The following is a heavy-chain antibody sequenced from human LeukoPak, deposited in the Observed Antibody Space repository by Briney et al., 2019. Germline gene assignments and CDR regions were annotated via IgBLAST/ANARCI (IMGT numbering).Heavy chain of an antibody. Sequence: PGGSLRLSCAASGISFSSYWMSWVRQAPGKGLEWVANIKEDGSEKYYVDSVKGRCTISRDNANNSLYLQMNSLGAEDTAVYHCARGRGWLAYWGQGTLVTVSS. CDR3: ARGRGWLAY. CDR1: GISFSSYW. CDR2: IKEDGSEK. V-gene: IGHV3-7*05. D-gene: IGHD6-19*01. J-gene: IGHJ4*02.